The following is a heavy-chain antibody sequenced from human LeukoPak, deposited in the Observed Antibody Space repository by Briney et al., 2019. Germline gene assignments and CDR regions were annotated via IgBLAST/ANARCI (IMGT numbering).Heavy chain of an antibody. CDR1: GFTFSGYA. V-gene: IGHV3-23*01. Sequence: GGSLRLSCAASGFTFSGYAMSWVRQPPGKGLEWVSAISGSGGSTYYADSVKGRFTISRDNSKNTLYLQMNSLRAEDTAIYYCAKDYGGNAGYFDYWGQGTLVTGSS. CDR2: ISGSGGST. CDR3: AKDYGGNAGYFDY. J-gene: IGHJ4*02. D-gene: IGHD4-23*01.